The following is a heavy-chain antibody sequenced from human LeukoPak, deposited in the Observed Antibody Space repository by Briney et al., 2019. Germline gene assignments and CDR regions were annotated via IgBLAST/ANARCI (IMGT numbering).Heavy chain of an antibody. CDR2: INHSGST. D-gene: IGHD3-16*01. CDR1: GGSFSGYY. V-gene: IGHV4-34*01. Sequence: SETLSLTCAVYGGSFSGYYWSWIRQPPGKGLEWIGEINHSGSTNYNPSLKSRVTISVDTSKNQFSLKLSSVTAADTAVYYCARGWPGGAVYYWGQGTLVTVSS. CDR3: ARGWPGGAVYY. J-gene: IGHJ4*02.